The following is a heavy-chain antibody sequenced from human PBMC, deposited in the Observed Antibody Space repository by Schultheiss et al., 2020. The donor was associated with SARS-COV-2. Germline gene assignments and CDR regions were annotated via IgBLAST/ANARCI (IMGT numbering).Heavy chain of an antibody. CDR1: GGSFSGYY. J-gene: IGHJ6*02. CDR2: IYYSGST. V-gene: IGHV4-59*12. Sequence: SETLSLTCAVYGGSFSGYYWSWIRQPPGKGLEWIGYIYYSGSTNYNPSLKSRVTISVDTSKNQFSLKLSSVTAADTAVYYCARYSYGFFYYYYYGMDVWGQGTTVTVSS. CDR3: ARYSYGFFYYYYYGMDV. D-gene: IGHD5-18*01.